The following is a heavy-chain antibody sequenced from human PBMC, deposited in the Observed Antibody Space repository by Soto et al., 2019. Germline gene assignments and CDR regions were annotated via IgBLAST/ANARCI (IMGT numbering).Heavy chain of an antibody. J-gene: IGHJ6*02. V-gene: IGHV3-23*01. D-gene: IGHD3-16*02. CDR1: GFTFSSYA. CDR2: ISGSGGST. Sequence: GGSLRLSCAASGFTFSSYAMSWVRQAPGKGLEWVSAISGSGGSTYYADSVKGRFTISRDNSKNTLYLQMNSLRAEDTAVYYCAKVITFGGVIPDYYYYYGMDVWGQGTTVTVSS. CDR3: AKVITFGGVIPDYYYYYGMDV.